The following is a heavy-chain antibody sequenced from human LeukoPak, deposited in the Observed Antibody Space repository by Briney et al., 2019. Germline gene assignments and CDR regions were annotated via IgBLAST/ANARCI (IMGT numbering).Heavy chain of an antibody. CDR2: IYHSGST. J-gene: IGHJ5*02. V-gene: IGHV4-30-2*01. CDR1: GGSISSGGYS. D-gene: IGHD4-17*01. CDR3: ARVKYGDYSYWFDP. Sequence: SQTLSLTCAVSGGSISSGGYSWSWIRQPPGKGLEWIGYIYHSGSTYYNPSLKSRVTISVDRSKNQFSLKLCSVTAADTAVYYCARVKYGDYSYWFDPWGQGTLVTVSS.